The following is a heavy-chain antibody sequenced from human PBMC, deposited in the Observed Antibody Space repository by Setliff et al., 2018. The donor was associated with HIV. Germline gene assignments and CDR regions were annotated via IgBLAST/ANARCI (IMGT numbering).Heavy chain of an antibody. CDR1: GGSISSYY. CDR3: ARSPRIGVAGEFEY. D-gene: IGHD6-19*01. V-gene: IGHV4-4*09. CDR2: IYTSGSV. J-gene: IGHJ4*02. Sequence: TSETLSLTCTVSGGSISSYYWSWIRQPPGKGLEWIGYIYTSGSVNYNPSLNSRVTISLDTSKNQFSLKVNSVTAADTAVYYCARSPRIGVAGEFEYWGQGTLVTVSS.